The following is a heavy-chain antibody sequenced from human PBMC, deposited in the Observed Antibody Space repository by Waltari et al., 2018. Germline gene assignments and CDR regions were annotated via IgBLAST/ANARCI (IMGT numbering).Heavy chain of an antibody. D-gene: IGHD6-19*01. V-gene: IGHV3-74*01. J-gene: IGHJ4*02. CDR1: GFTFSDNW. Sequence: EVKLVESGGGLVQPGGSLILSCAASGFTFSDNWMHWVRQAPGKGLVGVSRKNSDATIKDYADSVEGRFTISRDNAENTLYLQMNSLRIEDTAIYYCVRGSSGWYGTDFWGQGTLVTVSS. CDR2: KNSDATIK. CDR3: VRGSSGWYGTDF.